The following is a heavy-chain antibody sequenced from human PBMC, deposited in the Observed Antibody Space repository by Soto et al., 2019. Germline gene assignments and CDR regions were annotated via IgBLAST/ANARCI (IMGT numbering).Heavy chain of an antibody. CDR1: GLAFSSYD. CDR3: ASKIFGTTYLNY. CDR2: LRGAGSPI. J-gene: IGHJ4*02. D-gene: IGHD1-7*01. Sequence: GGPLRLSCAASGLAFSSYDMNWVRQAPGKGLEWLSYLRGAGSPIYYADSVRGRFTISRDNAKNSLFLQMDSLRADDTAIYYCASKIFGTTYLNYWGQGALVTVSS. V-gene: IGHV3-48*03.